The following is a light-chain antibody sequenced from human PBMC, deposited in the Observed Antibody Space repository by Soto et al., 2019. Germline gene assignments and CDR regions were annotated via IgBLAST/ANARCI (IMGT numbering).Light chain of an antibody. CDR3: QAWDSSSYV. Sequence: SYELTQPPSVSVSPGQTANITCSGARLGDKYACWYQQKPGQSPVLVIYQDSKRPSGIPERFSGSNSGNTATLTISGTQAMDEADYYCQAWDSSSYVFGTGTKLTVL. CDR1: RLGDKY. CDR2: QDS. V-gene: IGLV3-1*01. J-gene: IGLJ1*01.